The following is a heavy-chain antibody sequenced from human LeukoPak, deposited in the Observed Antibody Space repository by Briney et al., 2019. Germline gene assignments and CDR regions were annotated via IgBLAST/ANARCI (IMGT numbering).Heavy chain of an antibody. J-gene: IGHJ5*02. CDR3: ARYRLSDSPINWFDP. V-gene: IGHV1-18*01. CDR2: ISAYTGNA. CDR1: GYSFSSFG. D-gene: IGHD3-22*01. Sequence: ASVTVSCKASGYSFSSFGITRVRQAPGQGLEWMGWISAYTGNAEYAQKFQGRVTLTTDTSTNTAYMELGSLMSDDTAVYYCARYRLSDSPINWFDPWGQGTLVTVSS.